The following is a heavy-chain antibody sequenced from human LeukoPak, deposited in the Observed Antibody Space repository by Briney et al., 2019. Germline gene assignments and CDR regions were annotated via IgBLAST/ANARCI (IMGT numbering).Heavy chain of an antibody. CDR2: INPSGAST. J-gene: IGHJ4*02. V-gene: IGHV1-46*01. CDR3: ARETPGTGAFDY. Sequence: ASVKVSCKCSGFTFSSYAITWVRQAPGQGLEWMGIINPSGASTSYAQRFQGRVTMTRDMSTSTVYMELSSLRSEDTAVYYCARETPGTGAFDYWGQGTLVTVSS. D-gene: IGHD3/OR15-3a*01. CDR1: GFTFSSYA.